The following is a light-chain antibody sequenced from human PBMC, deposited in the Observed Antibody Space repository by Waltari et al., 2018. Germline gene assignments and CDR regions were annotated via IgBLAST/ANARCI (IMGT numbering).Light chain of an antibody. CDR3: QQFKSYPRT. CDR2: GAS. J-gene: IGKJ5*01. Sequence: DIQMTQSPSSLSASVGDSVTITCRASQSISRYLNWYQQKPGKAPKLLIYGASGLHGGAPFRFSGSGSGTDFTLTISSLQPEDFATYYCQQFKSYPRTFGQGTRLE. V-gene: IGKV1-39*01. CDR1: QSISRY.